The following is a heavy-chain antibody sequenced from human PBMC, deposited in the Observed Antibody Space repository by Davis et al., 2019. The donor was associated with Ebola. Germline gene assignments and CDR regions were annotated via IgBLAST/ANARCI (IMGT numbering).Heavy chain of an antibody. J-gene: IGHJ5*02. D-gene: IGHD1-26*01. CDR2: IKQGGDER. CDR3: VRVYSGSYDP. V-gene: IGHV3-7*01. CDR1: GFTFSSYW. Sequence: PGGSLRLSCAASGFTFSSYWMSWVRQAPGKGLEWVANIKQGGDERYYVDSVKGRFIISRDDAKNSLYLQMNSPRAEDTAVYYCVRVYSGSYDPWGQGTLVTISS.